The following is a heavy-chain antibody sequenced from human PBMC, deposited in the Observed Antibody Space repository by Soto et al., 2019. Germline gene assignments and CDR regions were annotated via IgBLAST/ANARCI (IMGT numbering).Heavy chain of an antibody. J-gene: IGHJ5*02. CDR1: GFILRNYW. CDR3: ARYRYRDH. D-gene: IGHD1-1*01. Sequence: EVQLVESGGGLVQPGGSLRLSCADSGFILRNYWMSWVRQAPGMGLQWVASIKEDGSEKYYVDPVKGRFTISRENAKNSLYRQMNSLRADDTALYYFARYRYRDHGSQGILVTVSS. V-gene: IGHV3-7*03. CDR2: IKEDGSEK.